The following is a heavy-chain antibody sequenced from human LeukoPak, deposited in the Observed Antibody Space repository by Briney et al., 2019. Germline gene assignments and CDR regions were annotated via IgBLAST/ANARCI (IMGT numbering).Heavy chain of an antibody. CDR3: ARDHHDFWSGYYRGHYYFDY. J-gene: IGHJ4*02. V-gene: IGHV1-69*06. CDR2: IIPIFGTA. D-gene: IGHD3-3*01. CDR1: GGTFSSYA. Sequence: GASVKVSCKASGGTFSSYAISWVRQAPGQGLEGMGGIIPIFGTANYAQKFQGRVTITADKSTSTAYMELSSLRSEDTAVYYCARDHHDFWSGYYRGHYYFDYWGQGTLVTVSS.